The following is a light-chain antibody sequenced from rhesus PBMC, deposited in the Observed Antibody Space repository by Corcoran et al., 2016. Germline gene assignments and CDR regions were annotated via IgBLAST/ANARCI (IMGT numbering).Light chain of an antibody. V-gene: IGLV2-13*03. CDR2: DVS. Sequence: QAAPTQSPSVSGSPGQSVTISCIGTSSDIGGFKRVSWYQHHPGKAPKLMIYDVSKRPSGISDRFSGSKSANTASLTISGLQAEDEADYYCSSYGSSYIYMFGGGTRLTVL. J-gene: IGLJ1*01. CDR3: SSYGSSYIYM. CDR1: SSDIGGFKR.